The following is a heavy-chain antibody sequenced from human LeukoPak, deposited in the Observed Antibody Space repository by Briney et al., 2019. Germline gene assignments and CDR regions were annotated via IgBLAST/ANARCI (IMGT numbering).Heavy chain of an antibody. CDR3: ARGSRVVPAAMPGRNYYGMDV. J-gene: IGHJ6*04. D-gene: IGHD2-2*01. Sequence: ASVKVSCKASGYTFTSYAMNWVRQAPGQGLEWMGWINTNTGNPTYAQGFTGRFVFSLDTSVGTAYLQICSLKAEDTAVYYCARGSRVVPAAMPGRNYYGMDVWGKGTTVTVSS. V-gene: IGHV7-4-1*01. CDR1: GYTFTSYA. CDR2: INTNTGNP.